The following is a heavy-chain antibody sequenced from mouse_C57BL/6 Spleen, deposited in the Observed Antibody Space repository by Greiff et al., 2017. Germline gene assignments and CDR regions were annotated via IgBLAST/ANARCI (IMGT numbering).Heavy chain of an antibody. D-gene: IGHD2-4*01. V-gene: IGHV1-64*01. J-gene: IGHJ3*01. Sequence: VQLQQSGAELVKPGASVKLSCKASGYTFTSYWMHWVQQRPGQGLEWIGMIRPNSGSTSYNEKFKSKATLTVDKSSSTAYRQLSGVTSEDSAVDCGENYDCSYWGQGTLVTVSA. CDR1: GYTFTSYW. CDR2: IRPNSGST. CDR3: ENYDCSY.